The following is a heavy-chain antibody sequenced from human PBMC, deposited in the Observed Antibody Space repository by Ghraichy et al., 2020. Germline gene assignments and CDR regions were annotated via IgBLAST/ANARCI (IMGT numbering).Heavy chain of an antibody. D-gene: IGHD3-22*01. Sequence: SQTLSLTCTVSGGSISSSSYYWGWIRQPPGKGLEWIGSIYYSGSTYYNPSLKSRVTISVDTSKNQFSLKLSSVTAADTAVYYCASIITMIVVPSYFDYWGQGTLVTVSS. J-gene: IGHJ4*02. V-gene: IGHV4-39*01. CDR3: ASIITMIVVPSYFDY. CDR1: GGSISSSSYY. CDR2: IYYSGST.